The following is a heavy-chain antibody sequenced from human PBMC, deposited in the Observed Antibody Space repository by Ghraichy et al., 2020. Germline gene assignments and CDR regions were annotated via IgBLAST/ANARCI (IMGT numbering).Heavy chain of an antibody. D-gene: IGHD2-15*01. CDR2: IYYSGST. J-gene: IGHJ4*02. CDR3: ARARRGYCSGGSCYENGFDY. Sequence: SETLSLTCTVSGGSISSYYWSWIRQPPGKGLEWIGYIYYSGSTNYNPSLKSRVTISVDTSKNQFSLKLSSVTAADTAVYYCARARRGYCSGGSCYENGFDYWGQGTLVTVSS. V-gene: IGHV4-59*01. CDR1: GGSISSYY.